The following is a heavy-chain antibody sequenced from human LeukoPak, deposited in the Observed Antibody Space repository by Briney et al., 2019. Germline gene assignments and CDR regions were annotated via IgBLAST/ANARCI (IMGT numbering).Heavy chain of an antibody. J-gene: IGHJ5*02. V-gene: IGHV4-30-4*08. CDR1: GASINSGDFY. CDR3: AATASNWFDP. D-gene: IGHD5-18*01. CDR2: IYYSGNT. Sequence: TGASINSGDFYWTWIRQPPVKGLEWIGYIYYSGNTYYNPSLKSRVTISVDTSKNQFSLKLSSVTAADTAVYYCAATASNWFDPWGQGTLVTVSS.